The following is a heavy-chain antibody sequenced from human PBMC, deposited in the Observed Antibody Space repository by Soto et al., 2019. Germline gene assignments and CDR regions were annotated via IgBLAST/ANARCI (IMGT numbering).Heavy chain of an antibody. CDR1: GFTFSSYG. V-gene: IGHV3-30*18. J-gene: IGHJ4*02. CDR2: ISYDGSNK. Sequence: QVQLVESGGGVVQPGRSLRLSCAASGFTFSSYGMHWVRQAPGKGLEWVAVISYDGSNKYYADSVKGRFTISRDNSKTTLYLQMTRLRAEDTAVYYCAKVLRGGATTSYYFDYWGQGTLVTVSS. D-gene: IGHD1-26*01. CDR3: AKVLRGGATTSYYFDY.